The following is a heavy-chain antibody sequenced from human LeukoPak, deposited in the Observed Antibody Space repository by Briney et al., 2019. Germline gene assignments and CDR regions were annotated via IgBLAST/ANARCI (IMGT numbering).Heavy chain of an antibody. D-gene: IGHD6-19*01. Sequence: GGPLRLSCAASGFTLSSYAMSWVRQAPGKGLEWVSAISGSGGSTYYADSVKGRFTISRDNSKNTLYLQLNSLRAEDTAAYYCAKDRSSGWYDAFDIWGQGTMVTVSS. V-gene: IGHV3-23*01. CDR3: AKDRSSGWYDAFDI. CDR2: ISGSGGST. J-gene: IGHJ3*02. CDR1: GFTLSSYA.